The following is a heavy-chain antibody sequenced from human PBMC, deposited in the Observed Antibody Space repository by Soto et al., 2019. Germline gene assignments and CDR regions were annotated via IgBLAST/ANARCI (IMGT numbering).Heavy chain of an antibody. J-gene: IGHJ6*02. CDR2: IYYSGST. D-gene: IGHD2-2*01. CDR3: ARDRSRRDYYGMDV. Sequence: SETLSLTCTVSGGSISSYYWSWIRQPPGKGLGWIGYIYYSGSTNYNPSLKSRVTISVDTSKNQFSLKLSSVTAADTAVYYCARDRSRRDYYGMDVWGQGTTVTVSS. V-gene: IGHV4-59*01. CDR1: GGSISSYY.